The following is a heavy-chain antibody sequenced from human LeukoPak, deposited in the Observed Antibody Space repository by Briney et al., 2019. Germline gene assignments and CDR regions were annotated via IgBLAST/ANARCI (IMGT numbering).Heavy chain of an antibody. CDR2: INTNTGNP. D-gene: IGHD2-15*01. Sequence: ASVKVSCKASGYTFTSCDINWVRQATGQGLEWMGWINTNTGNPTYAQGFTGRFVFSLDTSVSTAYLQISSLKAEDTAVYYCARDQIGYCSGGSCYRFDPWGQGTLVTVSS. CDR1: GYTFTSCD. V-gene: IGHV7-4-1*02. J-gene: IGHJ5*02. CDR3: ARDQIGYCSGGSCYRFDP.